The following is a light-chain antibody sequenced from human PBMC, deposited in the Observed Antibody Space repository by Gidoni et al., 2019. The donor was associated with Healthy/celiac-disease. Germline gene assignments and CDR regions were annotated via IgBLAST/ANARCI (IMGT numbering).Light chain of an antibody. CDR1: QGISNY. CDR3: QKYNSAPRT. Sequence: DIQMTQSPSSLSASVGDRVTITCRASQGISNYIDWYQKKPGKVPKLLIYAASTLQSGVPSRFSGSGSGTDFTLTISSLQPEDVATYYCQKYNSAPRTFGQGTKVEIK. CDR2: AAS. J-gene: IGKJ1*01. V-gene: IGKV1-27*01.